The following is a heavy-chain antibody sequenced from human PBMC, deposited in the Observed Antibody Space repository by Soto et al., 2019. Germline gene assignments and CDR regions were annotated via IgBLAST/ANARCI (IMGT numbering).Heavy chain of an antibody. V-gene: IGHV3-48*02. J-gene: IGHJ4*02. D-gene: IGHD6-19*01. CDR3: AKGTHHKIGWSYYFDA. CDR2: ISPRGDNI. Sequence: GSLRLSCVGSGFSLANFPMNWVRQTPGKGLEWISYISPRGDNIYYTESVKGRFTISRDNARNSLYLQMNSLRDEDAALYYCAKGTHHKIGWSYYFDAWGQGVPVTVSS. CDR1: GFSLANFP.